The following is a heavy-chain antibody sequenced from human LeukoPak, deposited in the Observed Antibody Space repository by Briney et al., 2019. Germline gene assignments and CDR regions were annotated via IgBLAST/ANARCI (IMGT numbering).Heavy chain of an antibody. J-gene: IGHJ4*02. CDR2: INPNSGGT. V-gene: IGHV1-2*04. Sequence: ASVKVSCKASGYTFTGYYMHWVRQAPGQGLEWMGWINPNSGGTNYAQKFQGWVTMTRDTSISTAYMELSRLRSDDTAVYYCAREESLEVVTAILYYWGQGTLVTVSS. D-gene: IGHD2-21*02. CDR1: GYTFTGYY. CDR3: AREESLEVVTAILYY.